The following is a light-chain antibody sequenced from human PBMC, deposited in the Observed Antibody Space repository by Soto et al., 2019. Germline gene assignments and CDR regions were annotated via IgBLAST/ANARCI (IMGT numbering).Light chain of an antibody. CDR3: QTWGSGIVV. CDR2: LNSDGSH. CDR1: SGHSNYA. Sequence: QPVLTQSPSASASLGASVKLTCTLSSGHSNYAIEWHQQQSETGPRYLMKLNSDGSHSKGDGIPDRFSGSSSGAERYLTISSLQSEDEDDYYCQTWGSGIVVFGGGTKLTVL. J-gene: IGLJ3*02. V-gene: IGLV4-69*01.